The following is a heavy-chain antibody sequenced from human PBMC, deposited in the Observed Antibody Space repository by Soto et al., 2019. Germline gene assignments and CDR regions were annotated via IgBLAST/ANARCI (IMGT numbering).Heavy chain of an antibody. J-gene: IGHJ6*02. D-gene: IGHD1-26*01. CDR2: INHSGST. Sequence: PSETLSLTCAAYGGSFSGYYWSWIRQPPGKGLEWIGEINHSGSTNYNPSLKSRVTISVDTSKNQFSLKLSSVTAADTAVYYCARALVIVGALGRNYYYGMDVWGQGTTVTVSS. CDR3: ARALVIVGALGRNYYYGMDV. V-gene: IGHV4-34*01. CDR1: GGSFSGYY.